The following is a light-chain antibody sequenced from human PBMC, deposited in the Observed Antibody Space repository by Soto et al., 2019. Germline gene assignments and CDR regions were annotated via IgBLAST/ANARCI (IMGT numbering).Light chain of an antibody. Sequence: QSVLTQPPSASGSPGQSVTISCTGTSSDVGGYNYVSWYQQHPGKAPKLMIYEVSKRPSGVPDRFSGSKSGNTASLTVSGLQADDEADYYCSSYAGSNYVFGTGTKVTVL. CDR3: SSYAGSNYV. CDR1: SSDVGGYNY. J-gene: IGLJ1*01. V-gene: IGLV2-8*01. CDR2: EVS.